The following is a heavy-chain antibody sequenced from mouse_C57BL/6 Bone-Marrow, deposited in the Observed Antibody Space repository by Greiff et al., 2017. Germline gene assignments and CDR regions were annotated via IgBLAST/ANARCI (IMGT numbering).Heavy chain of an antibody. V-gene: IGHV2-4*01. CDR1: GFSLTSYG. CDR2: IWSGGST. J-gene: IGHJ3*01. Sequence: VKVVESGPGLVQPSQSLSITCTVSGFSLTSYGVHWVRQPPGKGLEWLGVIWSGGSTDYNAAFISRLSISKDNSKSQVFFKMNSLQADDTAIYYCAKEGPYGTPFAYWGQGTLVTVSA. CDR3: AKEGPYGTPFAY. D-gene: IGHD2-1*01.